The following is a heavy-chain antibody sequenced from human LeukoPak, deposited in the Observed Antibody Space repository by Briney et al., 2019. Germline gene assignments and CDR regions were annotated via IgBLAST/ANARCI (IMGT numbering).Heavy chain of an antibody. CDR2: IKRDGSEK. D-gene: IGHD2/OR15-2a*01. CDR1: GFSFGTYW. J-gene: IGHJ4*02. CDR3: ARDPGGKIVPGD. Sequence: PGGSLKLSCGASGFSFGTYWMSWARQVPGKGLEWVANIKRDGSEKHYVDSVRDRFTISRDNAKNLVYLQMNSLRAEDTAVYYCARDPGGKIVPGDWGQGTLVTVSS. V-gene: IGHV3-7*05.